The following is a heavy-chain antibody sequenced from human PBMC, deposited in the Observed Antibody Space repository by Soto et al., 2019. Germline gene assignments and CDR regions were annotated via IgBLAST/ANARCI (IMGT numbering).Heavy chain of an antibody. CDR3: ASEVWFRYFDSEGFGP. CDR1: GYTFTSYG. J-gene: IGHJ5*02. Sequence: QVQLVQSGAEVKKPGASVKVSCKASGYTFTSYGISWVRQAPGQGLEWMGWISAYNGNTNYAQKLQGRVTMTTDTSTSTAYMELRSLRSDATAVYYCASEVWFRYFDSEGFGPWGQGPLVTVSS. V-gene: IGHV1-18*01. CDR2: ISAYNGNT. D-gene: IGHD3-9*01.